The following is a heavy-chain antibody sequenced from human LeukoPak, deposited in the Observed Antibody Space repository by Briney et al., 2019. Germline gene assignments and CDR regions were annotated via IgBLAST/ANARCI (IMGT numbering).Heavy chain of an antibody. Sequence: PGGSLRLSCAASGFTFSDYYMSWIRQAPGKGLEWVSYISSSGTTIYYADSVKGRFTISRDTLYLHLNSLRAEDTAIYYCAKEYDLWHEQGNWFETWGQGVLVTVSS. V-gene: IGHV3-11*01. CDR2: ISSSGTTI. J-gene: IGHJ5*02. D-gene: IGHD3-3*01. CDR3: AKEYDLWHEQGNWFET. CDR1: GFTFSDYY.